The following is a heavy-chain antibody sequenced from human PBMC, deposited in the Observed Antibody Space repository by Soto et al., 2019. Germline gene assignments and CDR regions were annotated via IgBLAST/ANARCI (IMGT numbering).Heavy chain of an antibody. Sequence: ASVKVSCKASGYTFTSYGISWVRQAPGQGLEWMGWISAYNVNTNYAQKLQGRVTMTRNTSTSTAYMELSSLRSEDTAVYYCARPYYDYIWGTKTGTFDIWGQGTMVTVSS. CDR1: GYTFTSYG. D-gene: IGHD3-16*01. CDR3: ARPYYDYIWGTKTGTFDI. V-gene: IGHV1-18*01. CDR2: ISAYNVNT. J-gene: IGHJ3*02.